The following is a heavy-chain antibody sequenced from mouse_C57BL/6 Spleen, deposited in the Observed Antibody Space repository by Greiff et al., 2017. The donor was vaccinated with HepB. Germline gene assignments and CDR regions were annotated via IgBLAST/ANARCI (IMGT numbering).Heavy chain of an antibody. D-gene: IGHD2-2*01. CDR1: GYTFTDYE. J-gene: IGHJ4*01. V-gene: IGHV1-15*01. CDR3: TTVWLRRRAMDY. Sequence: QVQLQQSGAELVRPGASVTLSCKASGYTFTDYEMHWVKQTPVHGLEWIGAIDPETGGTAYNQKFKGKAILTADKSSSTAYMELRSLTSEDSAVYDCTTVWLRRRAMDYWGQGTSVTVSS. CDR2: IDPETGGT.